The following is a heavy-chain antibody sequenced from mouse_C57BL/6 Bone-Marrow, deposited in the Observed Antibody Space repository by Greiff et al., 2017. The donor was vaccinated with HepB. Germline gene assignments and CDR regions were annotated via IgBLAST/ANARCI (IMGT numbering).Heavy chain of an antibody. CDR1: GFSLTSYG. D-gene: IGHD1-1*01. Sequence: VQLQQSGPGLVAPSQSLSITCTVSGFSLTSYGVHWVRQPPGKGLEWLVVIWSDGSTTYNSALKSRLSISKDNSKSQVFLKMNSLQTDDTAMYYCARHNPYGGFYAMDYWGQGTSVTVSS. CDR3: ARHNPYGGFYAMDY. CDR2: IWSDGST. J-gene: IGHJ4*01. V-gene: IGHV2-6-1*01.